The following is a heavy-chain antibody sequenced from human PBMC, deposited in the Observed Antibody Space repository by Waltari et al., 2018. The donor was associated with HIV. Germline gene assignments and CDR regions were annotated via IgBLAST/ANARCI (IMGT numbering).Heavy chain of an antibody. CDR3: AREADSAYYYYGMDV. V-gene: IGHV3-66*02. Sequence: EVQLVESGGGLVQPGGSVRLSCAASGFTVSSNYLSWVRQAPGKGLEWVSVIYSGGSTYYADSVKGRFTISRDNSKNTLYLQMNSLRAEDTAVYYCAREADSAYYYYGMDVWGQGTTVTVSS. J-gene: IGHJ6*02. D-gene: IGHD1-26*01. CDR2: IYSGGST. CDR1: GFTVSSNY.